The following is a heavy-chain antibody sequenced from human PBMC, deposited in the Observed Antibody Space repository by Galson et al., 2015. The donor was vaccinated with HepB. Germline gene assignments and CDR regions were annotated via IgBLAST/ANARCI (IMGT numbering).Heavy chain of an antibody. J-gene: IGHJ3*02. Sequence: SLRLSCAASGFTFSSYGMHWVRQAPGKGLEWVAFIRYDGSNKYYADSVKGRFTISRDNSKNTLYLQMNSLRAEDTAVYYCAKDKGSGLYCSSTSCYAFDIWGQGTMVTVSS. CDR1: GFTFSSYG. CDR3: AKDKGSGLYCSSTSCYAFDI. D-gene: IGHD2-2*01. CDR2: IRYDGSNK. V-gene: IGHV3-30*02.